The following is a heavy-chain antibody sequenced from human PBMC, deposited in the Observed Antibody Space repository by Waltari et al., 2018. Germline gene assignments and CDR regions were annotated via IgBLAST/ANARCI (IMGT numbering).Heavy chain of an antibody. J-gene: IGHJ5*02. CDR1: Y. Sequence: YMGWIRQPPGKGLEWIGYINYSGSTNYNPSLKSRVTISVDTSKNQFSLKLSYVPAADTAVYYCARGGGYSYGFNWFHPWGQGTLGTVPS. CDR3: ARGGGYSYGFNWFHP. V-gene: IGHV4-59*01. D-gene: IGHD5-18*01. CDR2: INYSGST.